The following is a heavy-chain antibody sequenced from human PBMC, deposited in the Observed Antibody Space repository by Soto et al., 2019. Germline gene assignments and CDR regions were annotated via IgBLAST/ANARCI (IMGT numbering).Heavy chain of an antibody. J-gene: IGHJ4*02. Sequence: ASVKVSCKVSGYTLTELSMHWVRQAPGKGLEWMGGFDPEDGETIYAQKFQGRVTMTEDTSTDTAHMELSSLRSEDTAVYYCATDRKHYYDSSGYYTFDYWGQGTLVTVSS. CDR2: FDPEDGET. CDR1: GYTLTELS. CDR3: ATDRKHYYDSSGYYTFDY. D-gene: IGHD3-22*01. V-gene: IGHV1-24*01.